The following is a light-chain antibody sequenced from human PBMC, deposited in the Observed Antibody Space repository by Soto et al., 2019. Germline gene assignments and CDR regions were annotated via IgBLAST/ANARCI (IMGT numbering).Light chain of an antibody. CDR3: QQRSNWTLT. J-gene: IGKJ4*01. Sequence: EIVLTQSPATLSLSPGERATLSCRASQSVSSYLAWYQQKPGQAPRLLIYDASNRATGIPARFSGSGSGTDFTLTISSLEPEDFAVHYCQQRSNWTLTSGGGTKVDIK. CDR1: QSVSSY. V-gene: IGKV3-11*01. CDR2: DAS.